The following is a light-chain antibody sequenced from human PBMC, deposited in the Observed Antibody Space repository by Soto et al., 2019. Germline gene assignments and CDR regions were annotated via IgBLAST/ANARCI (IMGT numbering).Light chain of an antibody. J-gene: IGKJ2*01. Sequence: EIVLTQSPGTLSLSPGERATLSCRASQSVISNYLAWYQQKPGQAPRLLIYGASNRPTGIPDRFSGSGSGTDFSLTISRLEPEDFAVYYCQQYGGSPRFTFGQGTKLEI. CDR3: QQYGGSPRFT. V-gene: IGKV3-20*01. CDR2: GAS. CDR1: QSVISNY.